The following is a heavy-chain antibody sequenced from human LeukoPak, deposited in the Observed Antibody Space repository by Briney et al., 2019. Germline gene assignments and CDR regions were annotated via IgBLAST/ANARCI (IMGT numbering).Heavy chain of an antibody. V-gene: IGHV4-34*01. CDR1: GFTFSSYA. CDR2: INHSGST. D-gene: IGHD6-19*01. CDR3: ARLGIAVADDRDY. Sequence: PGGSLRLSCAASGFTFSSYAMSWVRQPPGKGLEWIGEINHSGSTNYNPSLKSRVTISVDTSKNQFSLKLSSVTAADTAVYYCARLGIAVADDRDYWGQGTLVTVSS. J-gene: IGHJ4*02.